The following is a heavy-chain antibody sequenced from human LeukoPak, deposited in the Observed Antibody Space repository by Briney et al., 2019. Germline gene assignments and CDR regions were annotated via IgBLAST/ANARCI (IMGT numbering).Heavy chain of an antibody. Sequence: GESLKISCEASGFSFTTYWIAWVRQMPGKGLEWMGIIYPSDSDTRYSPSFQGQVTISADKSISIVYLQWSSLRASDTAMYYCASQPSAGSKIDFWGQGTLVTVSS. CDR3: ASQPSAGSKIDF. V-gene: IGHV5-51*01. D-gene: IGHD6-13*01. J-gene: IGHJ4*02. CDR2: IYPSDSDT. CDR1: GFSFTTYW.